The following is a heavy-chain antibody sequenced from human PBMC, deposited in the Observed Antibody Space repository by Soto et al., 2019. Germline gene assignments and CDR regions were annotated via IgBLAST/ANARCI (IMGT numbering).Heavy chain of an antibody. CDR2: ISAYNGNT. J-gene: IGHJ6*02. D-gene: IGHD6-13*01. CDR1: GYTFTSYG. CDR3: ARDGKRGYSSSWYFYYYGMDV. V-gene: IGHV1-18*04. Sequence: ASVKVSCKASGYTFTSYGISWVRQAPGQGLEWMGWISAYNGNTNYAQKLQGRVTMTTDTSTSTAYMELRSLRSDDTAVYYCARDGKRGYSSSWYFYYYGMDVWGQGTTVTVS.